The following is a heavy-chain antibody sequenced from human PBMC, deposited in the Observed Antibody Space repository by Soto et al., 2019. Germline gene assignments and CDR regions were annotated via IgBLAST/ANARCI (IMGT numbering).Heavy chain of an antibody. CDR2: IMPIFGTP. D-gene: IGHD3-10*01. Sequence: QVQLVQSGSEVKKPGSSVKVSCKASGDTFSSYAISWVRQVPGQGLEWMGGIMPIFGTPDYAQKFQGRVTITAEETTRIAYMELRSLRSEDTGMYYCARDKNRPQLGGNYFYVMDVWGQGTTVTVSS. V-gene: IGHV1-69*12. J-gene: IGHJ6*02. CDR3: ARDKNRPQLGGNYFYVMDV. CDR1: GDTFSSYA.